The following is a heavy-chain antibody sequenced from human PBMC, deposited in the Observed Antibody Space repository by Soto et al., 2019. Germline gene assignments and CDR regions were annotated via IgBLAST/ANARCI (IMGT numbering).Heavy chain of an antibody. D-gene: IGHD6-13*01. Sequence: PGGSLRLSCAASGFTFSTYAMTWVRQAPGKGLEWVSIISHSGGSTYYADSVKGRFTISRDNSKNTLYLQMNSLRVDDSAVYYCAKRLYSSSWYGPEYFQHWGQGTLVTVSS. CDR1: GFTFSTYA. J-gene: IGHJ1*01. CDR3: AKRLYSSSWYGPEYFQH. CDR2: ISHSGGST. V-gene: IGHV3-23*01.